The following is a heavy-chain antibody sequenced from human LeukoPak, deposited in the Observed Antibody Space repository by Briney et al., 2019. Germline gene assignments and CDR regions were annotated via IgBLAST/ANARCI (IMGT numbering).Heavy chain of an antibody. CDR2: IYYSGST. CDR1: GGSISSSNYY. V-gene: IGHV4-39*01. D-gene: IGHD1-26*01. Sequence: SETLSLTCTVSGGSISSSNYYCGWIRQPPGKGLEWIGSIYYSGSTSYNPSLKSRVTISVDTSKNQFSLKLDSVTAADTAVYYCARNASDSGTSYFDYWGQGTPVTVSS. J-gene: IGHJ4*02. CDR3: ARNASDSGTSYFDY.